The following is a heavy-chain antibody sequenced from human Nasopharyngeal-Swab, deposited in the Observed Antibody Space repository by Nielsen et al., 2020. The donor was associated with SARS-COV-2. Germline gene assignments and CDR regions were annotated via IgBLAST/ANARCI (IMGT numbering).Heavy chain of an antibody. V-gene: IGHV3-74*01. CDR2: IHSDGSRSST. J-gene: IGHJ4*02. D-gene: IGHD3-22*01. CDR3: ARDYYDSSAYDY. CDR1: GFTFSRYW. Sequence: GESLKISCAASGFTFSRYWMHWVRQGPGKGLVWVSRIHSDGSRSSTSYADSVKGRFTISRDNAKNTLYLQMNSLRAEDTAVYYCARDYYDSSAYDYWGQGTLVTVSS.